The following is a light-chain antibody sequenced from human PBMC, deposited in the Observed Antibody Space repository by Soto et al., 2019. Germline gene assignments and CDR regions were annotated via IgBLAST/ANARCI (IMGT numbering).Light chain of an antibody. CDR1: SSDLGSYNY. CDR3: SSYTSTSPRWV. J-gene: IGLJ3*02. V-gene: IGLV2-14*01. CDR2: EVF. Sequence: QSVLTQPASVSGSPGQSITISCTGTSSDLGSYNYVTWYQQHPGKAPKFIIYEVFNRPSGISNRFSGSKSGNTASLTISGLQAEDEADYYCSSYTSTSPRWVFGGGTQLTVL.